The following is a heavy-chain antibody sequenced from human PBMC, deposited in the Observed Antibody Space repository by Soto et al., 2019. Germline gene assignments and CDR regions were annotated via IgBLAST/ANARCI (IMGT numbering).Heavy chain of an antibody. CDR3: ARGGRITFFGGAGGFDY. D-gene: IGHD3-3*01. CDR2: INHSGST. J-gene: IGHJ4*02. V-gene: IGHV4-34*01. Sequence: SETLSLTCAVYGGSFSGYYWSWIRQPPGKGLEWIGEINHSGSTNYNPSLKSRVTISVDTSKNQFSLKLSSVTAADTAVYYCARGGRITFFGGAGGFDYWGKETLVTVSS. CDR1: GGSFSGYY.